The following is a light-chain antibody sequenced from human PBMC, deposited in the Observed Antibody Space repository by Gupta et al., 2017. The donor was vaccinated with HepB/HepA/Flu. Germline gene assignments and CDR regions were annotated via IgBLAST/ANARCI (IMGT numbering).Light chain of an antibody. V-gene: IGKV1-17*01. CDR1: QGIGND. CDR3: RHENTSPRT. J-gene: IGKJ1*01. Sequence: DIQMTQSPSSLSASIGDRVTITCRASQGIGNDLGSCQQRPGEAPKRLIRAASILRSAVPPRFSGGGFGTEFTLTISILQPEDFATYYCRHENTSPRTFGQGTKVEIK. CDR2: AAS.